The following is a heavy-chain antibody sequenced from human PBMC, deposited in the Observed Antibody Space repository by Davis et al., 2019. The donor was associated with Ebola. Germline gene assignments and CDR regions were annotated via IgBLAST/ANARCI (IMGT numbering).Heavy chain of an antibody. Sequence: GGSLRLSCAASGFTFSDYYMSWIRQAPGKGLEWVSSISSSSSYIYYADSVKGRFTISRDNAKNSLYLQMNSLRAEDTALYYCAKDHRAISDAFDIWGQGTMVTVSS. D-gene: IGHD1-14*01. J-gene: IGHJ3*02. V-gene: IGHV3-11*05. CDR1: GFTFSDYY. CDR2: ISSSSSYI. CDR3: AKDHRAISDAFDI.